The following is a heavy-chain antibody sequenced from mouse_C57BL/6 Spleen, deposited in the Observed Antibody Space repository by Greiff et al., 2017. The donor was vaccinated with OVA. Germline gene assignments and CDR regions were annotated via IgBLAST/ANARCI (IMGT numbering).Heavy chain of an antibody. J-gene: IGHJ2*01. D-gene: IGHD2-3*01. CDR2: ISSGGSYT. CDR3: ARRGGDGYYYFDY. CDR1: GFTFSSYG. Sequence: EVKLVESGGDLVKPGGSLKLSCAASGFTFSSYGMSWVRQTPDKRLEWVATISSGGSYTYYPDSVKGRFNISRDNAKNTLYLQMSSLKSEDTAMYYCARRGGDGYYYFDYWGQGTTLTVSS. V-gene: IGHV5-6*01.